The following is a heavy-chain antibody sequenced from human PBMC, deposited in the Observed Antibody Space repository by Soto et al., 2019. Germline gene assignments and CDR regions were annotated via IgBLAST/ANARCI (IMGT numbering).Heavy chain of an antibody. Sequence: EVQLVESGGGLVQPGRSLRLSCAASGFTFDDYAMHWVRQAPGKGLEWVSGISWNSGTIGYAGSVKGRFTISRDNAKPSLYLPTNIPRAAATALYYCAKDSTLGGWGGMDVWGQGTTVTVSS. D-gene: IGHD3-16*01. V-gene: IGHV3-9*01. CDR1: GFTFDDYA. CDR3: AKDSTLGGWGGMDV. J-gene: IGHJ6*02. CDR2: ISWNSGTI.